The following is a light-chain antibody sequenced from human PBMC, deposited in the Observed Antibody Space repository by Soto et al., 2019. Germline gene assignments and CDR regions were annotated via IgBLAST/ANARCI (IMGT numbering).Light chain of an antibody. CDR1: QYISSD. CDR2: DVS. J-gene: IGKJ5*01. CDR3: QQYNNWPFS. V-gene: IGKV3-15*01. Sequence: EIVLTQSPATLSLSPGERATLSCRASQYISSDLAWYQHKPGQAPRLLIYDVSIRATGVPARFSGTGSETDFTLTISGLQSEDSAVYFCQQYNNWPFSFGQGTRLEIK.